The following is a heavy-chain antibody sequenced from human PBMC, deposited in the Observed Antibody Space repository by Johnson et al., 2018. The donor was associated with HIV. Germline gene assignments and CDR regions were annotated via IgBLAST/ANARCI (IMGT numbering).Heavy chain of an antibody. CDR1: SFIVTRKY. V-gene: IGHV3-53*01. CDR2: IYSGGST. Sequence: VQLVESGGGFVQRLSCVVSSFIVTRKYMTWVRQAPGKGLEWLSIIYSGGSTYYADSVKGRFTISRDNSKNTLYLQMNSLRAEDTALYYCVRVAYYYDSSGYSAFDIWGQGTMVTVSS. D-gene: IGHD3-22*01. CDR3: VRVAYYYDSSGYSAFDI. J-gene: IGHJ3*02.